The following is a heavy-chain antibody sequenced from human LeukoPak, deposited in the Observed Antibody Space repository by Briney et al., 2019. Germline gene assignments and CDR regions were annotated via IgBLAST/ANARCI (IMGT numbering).Heavy chain of an antibody. CDR2: IYYSGST. CDR3: ARDSNWNSGYFDY. D-gene: IGHD1-7*01. V-gene: IGHV4-59*01. J-gene: IGHJ4*02. Sequence: GSLRLSCAASGFTFSSYAMSWVRQPPGKGLEWIGYIYYSGSTNYNPSLKSRVTISVDTSKNQFSLKLSSVTAADTAVYYCARDSNWNSGYFDYCGQGTLVTVSS. CDR1: GFTFSSYA.